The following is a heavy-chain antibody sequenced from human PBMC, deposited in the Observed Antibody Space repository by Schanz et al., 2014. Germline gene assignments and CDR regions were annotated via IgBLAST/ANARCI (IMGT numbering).Heavy chain of an antibody. D-gene: IGHD3-3*01. V-gene: IGHV3-11*04. CDR1: GFIFNDYY. J-gene: IGHJ4*02. CDR2: ISRDGTTS. CDR3: ARPIYDLWSGSFDY. Sequence: QVQLVESGGGLVKPGGSLRLSCAASGFIFNDYYMNWIRQAPGKGLEWLSYISRDGTTSYYADSLKGRFTISRDNAKNSLYLQMNSLRDEDTAVYYCARPIYDLWSGSFDYWGQGTLVTVSS.